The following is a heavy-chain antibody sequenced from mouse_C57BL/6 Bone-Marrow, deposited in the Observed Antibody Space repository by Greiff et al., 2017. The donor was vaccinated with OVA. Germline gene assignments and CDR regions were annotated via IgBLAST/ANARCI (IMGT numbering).Heavy chain of an antibody. CDR3: ARDTTVVAPYFYAMDY. D-gene: IGHD1-1*01. V-gene: IGHV1-26*01. CDR2: INPNNGGT. Sequence: EVQLQQSGPELVKPGASVKISCKASGYTFTDSYMNWVKQSHGKSLEWIGDINPNNGGTSYNQKFKGKATLTVAKSSSTAYMELRSLTSEDSAVYYCARDTTVVAPYFYAMDYWGQGTSVTVSS. CDR1: GYTFTDSY. J-gene: IGHJ4*01.